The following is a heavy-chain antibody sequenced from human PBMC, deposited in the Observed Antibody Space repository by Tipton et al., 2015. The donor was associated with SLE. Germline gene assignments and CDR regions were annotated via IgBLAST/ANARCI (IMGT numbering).Heavy chain of an antibody. CDR3: GPKHLGY. J-gene: IGHJ4*02. CDR2: INSDGRST. V-gene: IGHV3-74*01. Sequence: GSLRLSCAASGFTFSSYWMHWVRQVPGKGLVWVSRINSDGRSTRYADSVKGRFTISRDNAKNMLYLQMNSLRVEDTAVYYCGPKHLGYWGQGTLVSVSS. D-gene: IGHD1-26*01. CDR1: GFTFSSYW.